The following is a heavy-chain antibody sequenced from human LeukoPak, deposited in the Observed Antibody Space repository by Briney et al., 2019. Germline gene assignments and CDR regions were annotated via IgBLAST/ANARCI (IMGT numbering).Heavy chain of an antibody. Sequence: SETLSRTCSVAAARLTNPTYFQWSWFRLPPGKGLEFIGKIFASGTDDLTPSLTSRVTISVDTSKNQFSQKLSSVTAADTAVYYCAREGDSSVYYDYWGQGTLVTVSS. D-gene: IGHD3-22*01. CDR2: IFASGTD. J-gene: IGHJ4*02. V-gene: IGHV4-61*01. CDR3: AREGDSSVYYDY. CDR1: AARLTNPTYF.